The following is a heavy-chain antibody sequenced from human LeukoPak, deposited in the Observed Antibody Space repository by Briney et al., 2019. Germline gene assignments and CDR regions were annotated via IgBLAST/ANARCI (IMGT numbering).Heavy chain of an antibody. V-gene: IGHV3-7*01. J-gene: IGHJ6*03. CDR2: IKQDGSEK. D-gene: IGHD3-10*01. Sequence: GGSLRLSCAASGFTFSSYWMSWVRQAPGKGREGVANIKQDGSEKYYVDSVKGRFTISRDNAKNSLYLQMNSLRAEDTAVYYCARDMTGSGRLYYYYYMDVWGKGTTVTVSS. CDR3: ARDMTGSGRLYYYYYMDV. CDR1: GFTFSSYW.